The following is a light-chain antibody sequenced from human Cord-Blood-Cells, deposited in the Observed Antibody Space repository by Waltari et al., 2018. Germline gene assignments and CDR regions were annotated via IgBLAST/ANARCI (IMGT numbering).Light chain of an antibody. V-gene: IGKV3-11*01. CDR2: DAS. J-gene: IGKJ4*01. Sequence: EIVLTQSPATLSLSPGERSTLSCSASQRVSSYLAWYQQKPGQAPRLLIYDASTGATGITARLSGSGSGTDVTLTISSLEPEDFAVYYCQQRSNWPLTFGGGTKVEIK. CDR1: QRVSSY. CDR3: QQRSNWPLT.